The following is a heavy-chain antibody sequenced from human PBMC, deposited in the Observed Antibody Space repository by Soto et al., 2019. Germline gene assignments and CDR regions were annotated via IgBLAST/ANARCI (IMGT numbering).Heavy chain of an antibody. CDR2: IYYSGST. CDR3: ARVRREYSSSGWFDH. D-gene: IGHD6-6*01. V-gene: IGHV4-59*07. J-gene: IGHJ5*02. Sequence: XDTLSLTCTVSGFSISSYYWSWIRQPPGKGLEWIGYIYYSGSTNYNPSLKSRVTISVDTSKNQFSLKLSSVTAADTAVYYCARVRREYSSSGWFDHWGQRTLVTVSS. CDR1: GFSISSYY.